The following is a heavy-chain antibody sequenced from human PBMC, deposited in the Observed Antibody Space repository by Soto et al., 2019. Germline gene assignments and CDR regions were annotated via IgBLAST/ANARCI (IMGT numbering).Heavy chain of an antibody. D-gene: IGHD2-2*01. CDR2: ISGSGGST. CDR3: AKDHLRGNIVVVPAAKDNWFDP. CDR1: GFTFSSYA. J-gene: IGHJ5*02. V-gene: IGHV3-23*01. Sequence: GGSLRLSCAASGFTFSSYAMSWVRQAPGKGLEWVSAISGSGGSTYYADSVKGRFTISRDNSKNTLYLQMNSLRAEDTAVYYCAKDHLRGNIVVVPAAKDNWFDPWGQGTLVTVSS.